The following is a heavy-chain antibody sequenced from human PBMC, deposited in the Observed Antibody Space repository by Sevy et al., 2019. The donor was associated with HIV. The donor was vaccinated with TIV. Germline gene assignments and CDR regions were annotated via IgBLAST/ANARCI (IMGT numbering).Heavy chain of an antibody. Sequence: ASVKVSCKASGYIFTSYGISWVRQAPRQGLEWMGWINGHNGNTNYVQNLQGRVTMTTDTSTNSAYMELSSLASDDTAVYYCAGGGYDGSGYQRGLFDFWGQGTLVAVSS. V-gene: IGHV1-18*01. D-gene: IGHD3-22*01. CDR1: GYIFTSYG. J-gene: IGHJ4*02. CDR2: INGHNGNT. CDR3: AGGGYDGSGYQRGLFDF.